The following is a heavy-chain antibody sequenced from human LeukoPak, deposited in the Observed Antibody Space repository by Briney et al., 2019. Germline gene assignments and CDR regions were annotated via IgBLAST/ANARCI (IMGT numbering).Heavy chain of an antibody. CDR3: ARHGPLTSFPHDN. V-gene: IGHV4-59*01. CDR1: GGSITGYY. D-gene: IGHD3-16*01. J-gene: IGHJ4*02. CDR2: ISHTGSI. Sequence: SETLSLTCTVSGGSITGYYWSWMRRPQGKRLEWIAYISHTGSINYNPSLRSRVTISLDTSENQLSLRMNSVTAADTAVYYCARHGPLTSFPHDNWGQGTLVTVSS.